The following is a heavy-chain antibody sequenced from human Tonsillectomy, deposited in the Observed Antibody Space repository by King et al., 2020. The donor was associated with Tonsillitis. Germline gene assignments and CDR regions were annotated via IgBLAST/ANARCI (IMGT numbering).Heavy chain of an antibody. CDR3: ARAGFRDSTSCYRYYYYMDV. CDR1: GFTFTTYA. D-gene: IGHD2-2*01. V-gene: IGHV3-30-3*01. CDR2: ISYDGSNN. Sequence: VQLVESGGGVVQPGRSLRLSCAASGFTFTTYAMHWVRQAPGKGLEWVAFISYDGSNNSYTDSVKGRYTISRDNSKNTLYLQMNSLSAEDTAVYYCARAGFRDSTSCYRYYYYMDVWGKGTTVTVSS. J-gene: IGHJ6*03.